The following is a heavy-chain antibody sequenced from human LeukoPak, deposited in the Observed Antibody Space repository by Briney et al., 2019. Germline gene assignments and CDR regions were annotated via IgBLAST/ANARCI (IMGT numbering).Heavy chain of an antibody. D-gene: IGHD1-1*01. CDR2: IYSGGST. J-gene: IGHJ6*03. Sequence: GGSLRLSCAASGFTVSSNYMSWVRQAPGKGLEWVSVIYSGGSTYYADSVKGRFTISRDNAKNSLYLQMNSLRAEDTAVYYCARGTGANGPLYYYYMDVWGKGTTVTISS. CDR1: GFTVSSNY. CDR3: ARGTGANGPLYYYYMDV. V-gene: IGHV3-66*01.